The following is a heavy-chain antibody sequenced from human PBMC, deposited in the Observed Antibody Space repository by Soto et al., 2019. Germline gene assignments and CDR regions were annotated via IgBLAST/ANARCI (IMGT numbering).Heavy chain of an antibody. CDR1: GGTFSSYA. Sequence: GASVKVSCKASGGTFSSYAISWVRQAPGQGLEWMGGIIPTFGTANYAQKFQGRVTITADESTSTAYMELSSLRSEDTAVYYCARDVYCSGGSCLPYDAFDIWGQGTMVTVSS. CDR3: ARDVYCSGGSCLPYDAFDI. J-gene: IGHJ3*02. CDR2: IIPTFGTA. V-gene: IGHV1-69*13. D-gene: IGHD2-15*01.